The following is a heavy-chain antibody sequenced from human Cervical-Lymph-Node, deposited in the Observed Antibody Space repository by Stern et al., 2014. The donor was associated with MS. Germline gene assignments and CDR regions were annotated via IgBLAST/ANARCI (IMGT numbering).Heavy chain of an antibody. Sequence: VQLVESGGGVVQPGRSLRLSCAASGFIVSYAMHWVRQAPGKGLDWVAFLSNEGSKQFYADSVKGRFTISRDNSNNTLYLQMNSLRPEDTAVYYCARDTCRGGGCYFRYWGQGILITVSS. CDR3: ARDTCRGGGCYFRY. J-gene: IGHJ4*02. V-gene: IGHV3-30-3*01. CDR2: LSNEGSKQ. CDR1: GFIVSYA. D-gene: IGHD2-15*01.